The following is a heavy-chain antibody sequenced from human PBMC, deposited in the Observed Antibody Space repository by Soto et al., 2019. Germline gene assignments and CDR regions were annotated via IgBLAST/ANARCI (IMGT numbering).Heavy chain of an antibody. Sequence: EVQLVQSGAEVKKPGESLRISCKGSGYSFTSYWISWVRQMPGKGLEWMGRIDPSDSYTNYSPSFQGHVTISADKSISTAYLQWSSLKASDTAMYYCARHGLDIVVVPAAPRESDWYFDLWGRGTLVTVSS. D-gene: IGHD2-2*01. CDR1: GYSFTSYW. CDR2: IDPSDSYT. V-gene: IGHV5-10-1*03. J-gene: IGHJ2*01. CDR3: ARHGLDIVVVPAAPRESDWYFDL.